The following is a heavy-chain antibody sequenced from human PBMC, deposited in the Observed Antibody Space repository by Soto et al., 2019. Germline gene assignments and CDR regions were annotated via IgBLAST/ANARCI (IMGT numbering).Heavy chain of an antibody. D-gene: IGHD5-12*01. CDR2: LYSNGHT. CDR1: GDSISNKNYH. Sequence: PSETLSLTCTVSGDSISNKNYHWGWTRQPPGKGLEWVGTLYSNGHTYHNPSLKSRLAMAVDTSKNQFSLSLISVTAADTAVYFCASLTSGRPGHXWGQVTLVTVSX. J-gene: IGHJ4*02. CDR3: ASLTSGRPGHX. V-gene: IGHV4-39*01.